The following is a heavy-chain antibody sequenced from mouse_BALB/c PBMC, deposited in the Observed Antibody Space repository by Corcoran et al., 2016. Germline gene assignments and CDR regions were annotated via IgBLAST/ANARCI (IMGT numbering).Heavy chain of an antibody. CDR2: INPYNDGT. D-gene: IGHD2-4*01. J-gene: IGHJ4*01. CDR1: GYTFTSYV. V-gene: IGHV1S136*01. CDR3: ARSDWAMDY. Sequence: EVQLQQSGPELVKPGASVKMSCKASGYTFTSYVMHGVKQKPGQGLEWIGYINPYNDGTKYNEKIKGQATLTSDKSSSTAYMELSSLISEDSAVYYCARSDWAMDYWGQGTSGTVSS.